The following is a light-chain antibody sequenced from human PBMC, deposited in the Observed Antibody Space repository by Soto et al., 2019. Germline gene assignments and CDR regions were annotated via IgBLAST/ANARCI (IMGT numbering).Light chain of an antibody. CDR1: GSDVGGYNF. J-gene: IGLJ2*01. V-gene: IGLV2-14*03. CDR2: DVN. Sequence: QSALTQPASVSGSPGQSITISCTGTGSDVGGYNFVSWYQQHPGKAPKLMIYDVNIRPSGVSNRFSGSKSGNTASLSISGLQDEDEADYHCCSYASASARGIFGGGTKLTVL. CDR3: CSYASASARGI.